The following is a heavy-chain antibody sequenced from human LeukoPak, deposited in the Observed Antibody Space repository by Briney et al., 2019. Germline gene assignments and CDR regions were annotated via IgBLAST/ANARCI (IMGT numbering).Heavy chain of an antibody. Sequence: GGSLRLSCAASGFSFSSYYMNWVRQAPGKGLEWVSYISSSSSAIYYADSVKGRFTISRDNAKNSLYLQMNSLRAVDTAVYYCARSPFPYYYMDVWGKGTTVTVSS. J-gene: IGHJ6*03. CDR2: ISSSSSAI. D-gene: IGHD2/OR15-2a*01. V-gene: IGHV3-48*01. CDR3: ARSPFPYYYMDV. CDR1: GFSFSSYY.